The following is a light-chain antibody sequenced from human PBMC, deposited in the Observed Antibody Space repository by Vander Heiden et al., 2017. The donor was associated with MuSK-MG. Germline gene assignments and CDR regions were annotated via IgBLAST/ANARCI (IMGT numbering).Light chain of an antibody. CDR1: NIGSKS. V-gene: IGLV3-21*04. CDR3: QVWDSSSDHPGVV. J-gene: IGLJ2*01. CDR2: YDS. Sequence: SYVLTQPPSVSVAPGKTARITCGGNNIGSKSVHWYQQKPGQAPVLVIYYDSDRPSGIPERFSGSNSGHTATLTISRVEAGDEADYYCQVWDSSSDHPGVVFGGGTKLTVL.